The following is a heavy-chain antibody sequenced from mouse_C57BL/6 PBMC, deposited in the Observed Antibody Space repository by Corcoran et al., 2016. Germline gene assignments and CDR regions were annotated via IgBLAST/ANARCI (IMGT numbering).Heavy chain of an antibody. D-gene: IGHD2-5*01. CDR2: IYPGGGYT. CDR1: GYTFTNYW. Sequence: QFQLQQYGAELVRPGTSVKMSSMASGYTFTNYWIGWAKQRPGHGLEWIGDIYPGGGYTNYNEKFKGKARLTADKSSSTAYIQFSSLTSEDSAIYYCARRDYSNYGLYAMDYWGQGTSVTVSS. V-gene: IGHV1-63*01. CDR3: ARRDYSNYGLYAMDY. J-gene: IGHJ4*01.